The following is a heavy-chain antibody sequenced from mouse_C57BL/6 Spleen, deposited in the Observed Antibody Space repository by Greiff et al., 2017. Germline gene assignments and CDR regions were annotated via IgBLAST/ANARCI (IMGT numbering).Heavy chain of an antibody. CDR2: LWSGGST. CDR1: GFSLTSYG. D-gene: IGHD1-1*01. Sequence: VQLVESGPGLVQPSQSLSITCTVSGFSLTSYGVHWVRQPPGKGLEWLGVLWSGGSTDYNAAFISRLSISKDNSKSQVFFKMNSLQADDTAIYYCATLLDYAMDYWGQGTSVTVSS. J-gene: IGHJ4*01. CDR3: ATLLDYAMDY. V-gene: IGHV2-4*01.